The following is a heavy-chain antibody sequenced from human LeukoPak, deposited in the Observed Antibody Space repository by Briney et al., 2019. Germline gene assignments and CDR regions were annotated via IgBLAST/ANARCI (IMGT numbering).Heavy chain of an antibody. D-gene: IGHD2-15*01. CDR3: ARVGGCSGGSCYSNWFDP. Sequence: EASVKVSCKASGYTFTSYGISWVRQAPGQGLEWMGWISAYNGNTNYAQKLQGRVTMTTDTSTSTAYMELRSLRSDDTAVYYCARVGGCSGGSCYSNWFDPWGQGTLVTVSS. CDR1: GYTFTSYG. V-gene: IGHV1-18*01. J-gene: IGHJ5*02. CDR2: ISAYNGNT.